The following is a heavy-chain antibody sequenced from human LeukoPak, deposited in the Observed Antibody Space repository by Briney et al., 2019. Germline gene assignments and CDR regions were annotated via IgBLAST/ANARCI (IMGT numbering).Heavy chain of an antibody. Sequence: ASVKVSCKASGYTFTSYGISWVRQAPGQGLEWMGWISAYNGNTNYAQKLQGRVTMTPDTSTSPAYLELRSLRSDDPATYYCAIDGQPTSTDNESFDYWGQGTLVTVSS. CDR2: ISAYNGNT. CDR3: AIDGQPTSTDNESFDY. J-gene: IGHJ4*02. CDR1: GYTFTSYG. V-gene: IGHV1-18*01. D-gene: IGHD4-17*01.